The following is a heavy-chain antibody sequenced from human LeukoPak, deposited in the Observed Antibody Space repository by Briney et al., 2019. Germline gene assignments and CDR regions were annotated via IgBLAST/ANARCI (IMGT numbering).Heavy chain of an antibody. Sequence: ASVKVSCKVSGYTLTELSMHWVRQAPGKGLEWMGGFDPEDGETIYAQKFQGRVTMTEDTSTDTAYMELSSLRSEDTAVYYCATVCCSGGSCYAEFRYWGQGTLVTVSS. CDR3: ATVCCSGGSCYAEFRY. J-gene: IGHJ4*02. CDR1: GYTLTELS. V-gene: IGHV1-24*01. D-gene: IGHD2-15*01. CDR2: FDPEDGET.